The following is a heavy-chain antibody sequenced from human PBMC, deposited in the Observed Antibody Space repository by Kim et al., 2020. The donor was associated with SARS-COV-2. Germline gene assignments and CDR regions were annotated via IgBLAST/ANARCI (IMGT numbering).Heavy chain of an antibody. CDR3: ARGEGYCTGGRCYSDWFDP. CDR1: GFSFSTYG. Sequence: GGSLRLSCAASGFSFSTYGMHWVRQAPGKGLEWVAVIWYDGSNIYYRDSVKGRFIISRDTAKNTLYLQMNSLTAEDTAVYYCARGEGYCTGGRCYSDWFDPWCPGTLVTVSS. CDR2: IWYDGSNI. J-gene: IGHJ5*02. D-gene: IGHD2-15*01. V-gene: IGHV3-33*01.